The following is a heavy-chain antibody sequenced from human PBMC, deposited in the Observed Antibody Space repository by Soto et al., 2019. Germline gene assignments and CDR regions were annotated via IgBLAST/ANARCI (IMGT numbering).Heavy chain of an antibody. V-gene: IGHV4-59*01. D-gene: IGHD3-22*01. Sequence: SETLSLTCTVSGGSSSGYYWSWIRQPPGKGLEWIGYIYYSGSTNYNPSLKSRVTISIDTSKNQFSLKLSSVTTADTAVYYCARAGAYYYDSRHYYPSFVLWGPATLVTVSS. CDR2: IYYSGST. CDR3: ARAGAYYYDSRHYYPSFVL. J-gene: IGHJ5*02. CDR1: GGSSSGYY.